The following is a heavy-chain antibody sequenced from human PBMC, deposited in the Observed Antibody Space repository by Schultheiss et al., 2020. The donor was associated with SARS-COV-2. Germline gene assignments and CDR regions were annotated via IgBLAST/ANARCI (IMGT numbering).Heavy chain of an antibody. Sequence: SQTLSLTCTVSGGSISSGGYYWSWIRQHPGKGLEWIGYIYYSGSTYYNPSLKSRVTISVDTSKNQFSLKLSSVTAADTAVYYCARDSGDGYKQNYFDYWGQGTLVTVSS. CDR3: ARDSGDGYKQNYFDY. CDR2: IYYSGST. J-gene: IGHJ4*02. D-gene: IGHD5-24*01. V-gene: IGHV4-31*03. CDR1: GGSISSGGYY.